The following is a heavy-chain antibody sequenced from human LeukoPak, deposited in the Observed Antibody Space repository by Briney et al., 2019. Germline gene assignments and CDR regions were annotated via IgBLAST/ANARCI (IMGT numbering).Heavy chain of an antibody. CDR3: ARDHLWFGASQGHYGMDV. CDR2: IYYSGST. D-gene: IGHD3-10*01. CDR1: GGSVSSGSYY. Sequence: SETLSLTCTVSGGSVSSGSYYWSWIRQPPGNGLEWIGYIYYSGSTKYNPSLKSRVTISVDTSKNQFSLKLSSVTAADTAVYYCARDHLWFGASQGHYGMDVWGKGTTVTVSS. V-gene: IGHV4-61*01. J-gene: IGHJ6*04.